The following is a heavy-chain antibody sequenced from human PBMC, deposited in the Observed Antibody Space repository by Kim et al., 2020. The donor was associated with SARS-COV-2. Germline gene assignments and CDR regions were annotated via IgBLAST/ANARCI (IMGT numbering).Heavy chain of an antibody. D-gene: IGHD3-10*01. J-gene: IGHJ4*02. CDR3: APMGYGSGSLPPLAK. Sequence: GGSLRLSCAASGFTFSSYAMSWVRQAPGKGLEWVSAISGSGGSTYYADSVKGRFTISRDNSKNTLYLQMNSLRAEDTAVYYCAPMGYGSGSLPPLAKWGQGTLVTVSS. V-gene: IGHV3-23*01. CDR1: GFTFSSYA. CDR2: ISGSGGST.